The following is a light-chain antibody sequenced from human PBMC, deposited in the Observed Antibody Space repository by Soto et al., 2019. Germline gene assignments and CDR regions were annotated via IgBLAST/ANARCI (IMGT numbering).Light chain of an antibody. CDR2: DAS. CDR1: QSVATF. J-gene: IGKJ4*01. Sequence: EIVLTQSPVSLSLSPGERATLSCRASQSVATFLACYQQKPGQAPRLLIFDASTRAPGIPDRFNGSGSGKAFTLTITSLDPEDFAVYYCQQRTNWPLTFGGGTKVEV. CDR3: QQRTNWPLT. V-gene: IGKV3-11*01.